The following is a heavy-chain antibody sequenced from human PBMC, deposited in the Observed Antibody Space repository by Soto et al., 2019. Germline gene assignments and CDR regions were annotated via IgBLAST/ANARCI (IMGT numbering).Heavy chain of an antibody. CDR3: ARAGCCSTTSCSDAFDI. CDR1: GYTFTNYA. J-gene: IGHJ3*02. CDR2: INAGNGNT. V-gene: IGHV1-3*01. Sequence: QVQLVQSGAEVKKPGASVKVSCKASGYTFTNYAMHWVRQAPGQRPEWMGWINAGNGNTKFSQRFQGRVTITRDTSANIAYMELSSLTSEDTAVCYCARAGCCSTTSCSDAFDIWGQETMATVSS. D-gene: IGHD2-2*01.